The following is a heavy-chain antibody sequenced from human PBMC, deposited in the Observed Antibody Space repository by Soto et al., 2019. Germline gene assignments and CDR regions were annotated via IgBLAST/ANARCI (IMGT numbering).Heavy chain of an antibody. CDR3: ARVGAIVGANSGDY. D-gene: IGHD1-26*01. J-gene: IGHJ4*02. Sequence: PSETLSLTCSVSGGSISSGDFYWSWIRQPPGKGLEWIGYIYYSGSTYYNPSLRSRVAISLDTSNNQFSLKLSSVTAADTAVYYCARVGAIVGANSGDYWGQGTLVTVFS. CDR2: IYYSGST. CDR1: GGSISSGDFY. V-gene: IGHV4-30-4*01.